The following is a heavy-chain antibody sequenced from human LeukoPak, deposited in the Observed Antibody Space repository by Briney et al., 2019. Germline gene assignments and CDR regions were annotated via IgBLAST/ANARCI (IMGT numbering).Heavy chain of an antibody. J-gene: IGHJ4*02. CDR3: AKGRIAARRSPDFDY. D-gene: IGHD6-6*01. CDR1: GFTFSSYA. Sequence: GGSLRLSCAASGFTFSSYAMSWVRQAPGKGLEWVSAISGSGGSTYYADSVKGRFTISRDNSKNTLYLQMNSLRAVDTAVYYCAKGRIAARRSPDFDYWGQGTLVTVSS. CDR2: ISGSGGST. V-gene: IGHV3-23*01.